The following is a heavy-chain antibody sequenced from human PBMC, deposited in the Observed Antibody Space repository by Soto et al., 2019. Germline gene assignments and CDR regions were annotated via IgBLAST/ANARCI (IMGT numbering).Heavy chain of an antibody. CDR2: ISYDGSNK. CDR3: ARDPHRSGWYDWVSMKLPIDFDY. Sequence: GGSLRLSCKASGFTFSSYVMHWVRQAPGKGLEWVAVISYDGSNKYYADSVKGRFTISRDNSKNTLYLQMNSLRAQDTAVYYCARDPHRSGWYDWVSMKLPIDFDYWGQGTLVTVSS. D-gene: IGHD6-19*01. J-gene: IGHJ4*02. V-gene: IGHV3-30-3*01. CDR1: GFTFSSYV.